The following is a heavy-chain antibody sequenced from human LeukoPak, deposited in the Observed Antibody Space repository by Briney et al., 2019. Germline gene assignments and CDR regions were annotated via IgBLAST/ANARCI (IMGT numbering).Heavy chain of an antibody. V-gene: IGHV1-18*01. J-gene: IGHJ4*02. CDR2: ISAYNGNT. CDR1: GYTFTSYG. Sequence: GASVKVSCKASGYTFTSYGISWVRQAPGQGLEWMGWISAYNGNTNYAQKLQGRVTMTTDTSTSTAYMELRSLRSDDTAVYYCASTVGPYGGKRGPPWSNDYWGQGTLVTVSS. D-gene: IGHD4-23*01. CDR3: ASTVGPYGGKRGPPWSNDY.